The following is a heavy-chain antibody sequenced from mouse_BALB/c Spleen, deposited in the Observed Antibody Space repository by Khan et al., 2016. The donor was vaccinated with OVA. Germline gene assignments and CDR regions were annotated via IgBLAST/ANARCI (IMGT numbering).Heavy chain of an antibody. CDR3: AREGEGGAIDY. Sequence: EVELVESGGGFMQPGGSLTLSCATSGFTFTDYYMYWVRQTPEKMLEWVAYIGNRGTTPYYSDTVRGRFTISRDTAKNTLYLQMSRLKSEDTAMYYCAREGEGGAIDYWGQGTLVTVSA. V-gene: IGHV5-12*02. CDR2: IGNRGTTP. CDR1: GFTFTDYY. J-gene: IGHJ3*01. D-gene: IGHD1-1*02.